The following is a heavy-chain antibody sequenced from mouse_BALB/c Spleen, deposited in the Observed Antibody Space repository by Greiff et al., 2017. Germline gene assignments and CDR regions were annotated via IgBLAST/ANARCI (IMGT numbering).Heavy chain of an antibody. CDR1: GYTFTSYW. J-gene: IGHJ3*01. CDR2: IYPSDSYT. CDR3: TLYDYGAY. D-gene: IGHD2-4*01. V-gene: IGHV1-69*02. Sequence: QVQLQQPGAELVRPGASVKLSCKASGYTFTSYWINWVKQRPGQGLEWIGNIYPSDSYTNYNQKFKDKATLTVDKSSSTAYMQLSSPTSEDSAVYYCTLYDYGAYWGQGTLVTVSA.